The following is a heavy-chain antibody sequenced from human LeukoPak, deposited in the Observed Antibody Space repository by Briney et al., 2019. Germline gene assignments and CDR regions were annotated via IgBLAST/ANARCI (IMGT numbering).Heavy chain of an antibody. CDR1: GFTFISYW. CDR3: ASGLELDY. V-gene: IGHV3-7*03. Sequence: PGGSLRLSCAASGFTFISYWMSWVRQAPGKGLEWVANIKQDGSEKNYVDSVKGRFTISRDNAKNSLYLQMNSLRAEDTAVYYCASGLELDYWGQGTLVTVSS. J-gene: IGHJ4*02. CDR2: IKQDGSEK.